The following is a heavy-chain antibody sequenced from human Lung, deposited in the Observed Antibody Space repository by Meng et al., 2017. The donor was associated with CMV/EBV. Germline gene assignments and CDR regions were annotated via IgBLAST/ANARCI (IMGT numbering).Heavy chain of an antibody. CDR1: GFTFSSYW. J-gene: IGHJ4*02. Sequence: ESLKISCAASGFTFSSYWMAWVRQAPGKGLEWVANIKYDGSEKYYVDSVKGRSSISRDNGKNSLYLQMNSLRVEDTALYYCARDLHGDLNYWGQGTLVTFSS. D-gene: IGHD4-17*01. CDR2: IKYDGSEK. V-gene: IGHV3-7*01. CDR3: ARDLHGDLNY.